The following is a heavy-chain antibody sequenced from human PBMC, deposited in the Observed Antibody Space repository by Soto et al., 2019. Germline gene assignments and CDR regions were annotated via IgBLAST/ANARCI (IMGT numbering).Heavy chain of an antibody. D-gene: IGHD6-13*01. CDR2: ISSSSSYI. J-gene: IGHJ4*02. Sequence: GESLKISCAASGFTFSSYSMNWVRQAPGKGLEWVSSISSSSSYIYYADSVKGRFTISRDNAKNSLYLQMNSLGAEDTAVYYCARGLRGYSSSWFYFDYWGQGTLVTVSS. V-gene: IGHV3-21*01. CDR3: ARGLRGYSSSWFYFDY. CDR1: GFTFSSYS.